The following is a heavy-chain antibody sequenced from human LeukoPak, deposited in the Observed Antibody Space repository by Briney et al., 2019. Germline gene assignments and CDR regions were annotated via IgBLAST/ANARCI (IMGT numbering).Heavy chain of an antibody. V-gene: IGHV3-72*01. CDR3: ARIPPGRPVDTAIVDV. J-gene: IGHJ6*04. Sequence: PGGSLRLSCAASGFTFSSYWMSWVRQAPGKGLEWVGRTRNKANSYTTEYAASVKGRFTISRDDSKNSLYLQMNSLKTEDTAVYYCARIPPGRPVDTAIVDVWGKGTTVTVSS. CDR2: TRNKANSYTT. CDR1: GFTFSSYW. D-gene: IGHD5-18*01.